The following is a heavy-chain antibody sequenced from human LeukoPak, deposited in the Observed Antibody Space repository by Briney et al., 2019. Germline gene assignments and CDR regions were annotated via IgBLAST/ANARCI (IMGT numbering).Heavy chain of an antibody. CDR2: INWNGGST. CDR1: GFTFDDYG. CDR3: ARRQTYYYDSSGYPFDY. V-gene: IGHV3-20*04. J-gene: IGHJ4*02. D-gene: IGHD3-22*01. Sequence: GGSLRLSCAASGFTFDDYGMSWVRQAPGKGLEWVSGINWNGGSTGYADSVKGRFTISRDNAKNSLYLQMNSLRAEDTALYYCARRQTYYYDSSGYPFDYWGQGTLVTVSS.